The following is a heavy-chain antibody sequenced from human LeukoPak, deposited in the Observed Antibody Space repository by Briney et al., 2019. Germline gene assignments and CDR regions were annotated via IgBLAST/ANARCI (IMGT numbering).Heavy chain of an antibody. J-gene: IGHJ2*01. V-gene: IGHV4-59*01. CDR2: IYYSGST. CDR3: ARGMEMATKNSWYFDL. Sequence: SETLSLTCTVSGGSISSYYWSWIRQPPGKGLEWIGYIYYSGSTNYNPSLKSRVTISVDTSKNQFSLKLSSVTAADTAVYYCARGMEMATKNSWYFDLWGRGTLVTVSS. CDR1: GGSISSYY. D-gene: IGHD5-24*01.